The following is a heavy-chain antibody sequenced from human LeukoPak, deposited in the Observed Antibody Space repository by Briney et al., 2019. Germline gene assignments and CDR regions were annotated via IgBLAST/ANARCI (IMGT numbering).Heavy chain of an antibody. J-gene: IGHJ4*02. V-gene: IGHV3-30*03. CDR1: GFTFSDYY. CDR2: ISYDGRNK. D-gene: IGHD2-15*01. CDR3: ARNWGSIGYCSGGYCYPDY. Sequence: PGGSLRLSCAASGFTFSDYYMSWIRQAPGKGLEWVAVISYDGRNKYYADSVKGRFTISRDNSKNTLYLQMNSLRPEDTAVYYCARNWGSIGYCSGGYCYPDYWGQGTLVSVSS.